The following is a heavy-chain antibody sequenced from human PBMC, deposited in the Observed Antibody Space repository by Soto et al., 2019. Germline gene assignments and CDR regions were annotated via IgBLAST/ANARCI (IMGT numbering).Heavy chain of an antibody. J-gene: IGHJ4*02. CDR3: ARNYDSSGYYYHY. CDR2: IIPICGTA. CDR1: GGTFSSYA. V-gene: IGHV1-69*13. D-gene: IGHD3-22*01. Sequence: SVKVSCKASGGTFSSYAISWVRQAPGQGLEWMGGIIPICGTANYAQKFQGRVTMTGDESTSTAYMELSSLRSEDTAVYYCARNYDSSGYYYHYWGQGTLVTVS.